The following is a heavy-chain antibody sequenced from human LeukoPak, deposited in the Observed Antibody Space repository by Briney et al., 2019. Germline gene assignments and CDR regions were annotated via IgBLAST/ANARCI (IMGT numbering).Heavy chain of an antibody. CDR1: GGSFSGYY. CDR2: INHSGRT. V-gene: IGHV4-34*01. CDR3: ARDRYCSSTSCYESWFDP. D-gene: IGHD2-2*01. J-gene: IGHJ5*02. Sequence: PSETLSLTCAIYGGSFSGYYWRWIRQPPGKWLEWIGEINHSGRTNYNPSLKSRVTISVDTSKNQFSLKLSSVTAADTAVYYCARDRYCSSTSCYESWFDPWGQGTLVTVSS.